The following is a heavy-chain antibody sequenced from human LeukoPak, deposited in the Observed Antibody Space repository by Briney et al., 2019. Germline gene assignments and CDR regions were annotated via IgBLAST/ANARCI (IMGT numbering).Heavy chain of an antibody. CDR3: SIAAAHTGGFDY. CDR2: IWYDGSNK. V-gene: IGHV3-33*01. Sequence: PGRSLRLSCAASGFTFSSYGMHWVRQAPGKGLEWVAVIWYDGSNKYYADSVKGRFTISRDNSKNTLYLQMNSLRAEDTAVYYCSIAAAHTGGFDYWGQGTLVTVSS. CDR1: GFTFSSYG. J-gene: IGHJ4*02. D-gene: IGHD6-13*01.